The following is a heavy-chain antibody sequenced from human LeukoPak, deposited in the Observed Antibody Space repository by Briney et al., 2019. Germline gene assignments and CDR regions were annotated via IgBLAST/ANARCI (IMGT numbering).Heavy chain of an antibody. J-gene: IGHJ4*02. CDR3: ARAYNYYDSSGYYSY. CDR2: ISTSASTR. D-gene: IGHD3-22*01. V-gene: IGHV3-11*04. Sequence: GGSLRLSCAASGFAFSDYYMSWIRQAPGKGLERVSYISTSASTRYYADSVKGRFTISRDNAKNSLYLQMNSLRAEDTAVYYCARAYNYYDSSGYYSYWGQGTLVTVSS. CDR1: GFAFSDYY.